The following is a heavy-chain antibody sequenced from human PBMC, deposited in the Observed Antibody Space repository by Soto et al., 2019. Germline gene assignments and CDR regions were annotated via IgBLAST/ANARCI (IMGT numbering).Heavy chain of an antibody. D-gene: IGHD2-2*01. CDR3: AREEFVVVPAAPDY. V-gene: IGHV3-7*01. Sequence: GGSLRLSCAASGFTFSSYWMSWVRQAPGKGLEWVANIKQDGSEKYYVDSVKGRFTISRDNAKNSLYLQMNSLRAEDTAVYYCAREEFVVVPAAPDYWGQGTLVTVSS. J-gene: IGHJ4*02. CDR2: IKQDGSEK. CDR1: GFTFSSYW.